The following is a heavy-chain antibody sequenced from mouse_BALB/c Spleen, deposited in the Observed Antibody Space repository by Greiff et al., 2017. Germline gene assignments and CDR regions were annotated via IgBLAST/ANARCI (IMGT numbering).Heavy chain of an antibody. CDR1: GFSLTGYG. V-gene: IGHV2-6-7*01. CDR2: IWGDGST. J-gene: IGHJ4*01. Sequence: VQLQQSGPGLVAPSQSLSITCTVSGFSLTGYGVNWVRQPPGKGLEWLGMIWGDGSTDYNSALKSRLSISKDNSKSQVFLKMNSLQTDDTARYYCARAPHSLFYAMDYWGQGTSVTVSS. CDR3: ARAPHSLFYAMDY.